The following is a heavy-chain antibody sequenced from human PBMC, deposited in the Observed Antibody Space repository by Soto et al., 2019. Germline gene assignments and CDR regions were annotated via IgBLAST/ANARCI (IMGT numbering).Heavy chain of an antibody. CDR3: ARDPGYCSSTSCPPGWFGDVQHPSYGMDV. V-gene: IGHV3-7*03. CDR1: GFTFSSYW. J-gene: IGHJ6*02. Sequence: GGSLRLSCAASGFTFSSYWMSWVRQAPGKGLEWVANIKQDGSEKYYVDSVKGRFTISRDNAKNSLYLQMNSLRAEDTAVYYCARDPGYCSSTSCPPGWFGDVQHPSYGMDVWGQGTTVTVSS. D-gene: IGHD2-2*01. CDR2: IKQDGSEK.